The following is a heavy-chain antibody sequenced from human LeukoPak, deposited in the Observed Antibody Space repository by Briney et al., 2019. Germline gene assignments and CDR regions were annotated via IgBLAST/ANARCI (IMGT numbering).Heavy chain of an antibody. CDR1: GGSISSSSYY. D-gene: IGHD3-3*01. Sequence: SETLSLTCTVSGGSISSSSYYWGWIRQPPGKGLEWIGSIYYSGSTYYNPSLKSRVTISVDTSKNQFSLQLNSVTPEDTAVYYCARDRNAGTIGNWFDPWGQGTLVTVSS. CDR2: IYYSGST. V-gene: IGHV4-39*02. J-gene: IGHJ5*02. CDR3: ARDRNAGTIGNWFDP.